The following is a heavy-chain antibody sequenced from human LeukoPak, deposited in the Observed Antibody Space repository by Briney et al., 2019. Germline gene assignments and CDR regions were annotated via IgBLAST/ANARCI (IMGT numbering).Heavy chain of an antibody. CDR3: ARGHYDGMDV. Sequence: PSQTLSLTCTVSGGSLSSGSYYWSWIRQPAGKGLEWFGRIYTSGSTNYNPSLKSRVSISVDTSKNQFSLKLSSVTAADTAVYYCARGHYDGMDVWGKGTTVTISS. CDR2: IYTSGST. D-gene: IGHD3-3*01. V-gene: IGHV4-61*02. J-gene: IGHJ6*04. CDR1: GGSLSSGSYY.